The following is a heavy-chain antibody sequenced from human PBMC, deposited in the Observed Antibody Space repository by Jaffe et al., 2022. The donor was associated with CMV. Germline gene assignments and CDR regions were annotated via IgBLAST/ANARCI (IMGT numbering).Heavy chain of an antibody. Sequence: EVQLLDSGGGLVQPGGSLRLSCVTSGFTFRTFAISWVRQVPGRGLEWVSGIRDGGTRTDYADSVKGRFTISRDNSDNTLYLQMNSLRAEDTAVYYCAKDFSKSGGGDRHFDHWGQGTLVTVSS. CDR3: AKDFSKSGGGDRHFDH. D-gene: IGHD3-16*01. CDR2: IRDGGTRT. CDR1: GFTFRTFA. V-gene: IGHV3-23*01. J-gene: IGHJ4*02.